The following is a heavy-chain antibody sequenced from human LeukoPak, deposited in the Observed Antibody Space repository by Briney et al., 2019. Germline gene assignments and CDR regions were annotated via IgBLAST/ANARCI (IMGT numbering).Heavy chain of an antibody. Sequence: GASVKVSCKASGYTFTSYYMHWVRQAPGQGLEWMGIINPSGGSTSYAQKFQGRVTMTRDTSTSTVYMELSSLRSEDTAVYYCARDLGGYYYGSGSYPYFDYWGQGTLVTVSS. CDR2: INPSGGST. CDR3: ARDLGGYYYGSGSYPYFDY. V-gene: IGHV1-46*01. D-gene: IGHD3-10*01. J-gene: IGHJ4*02. CDR1: GYTFTSYY.